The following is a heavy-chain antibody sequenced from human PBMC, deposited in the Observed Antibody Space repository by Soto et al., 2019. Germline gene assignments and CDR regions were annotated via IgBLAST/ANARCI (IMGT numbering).Heavy chain of an antibody. CDR2: IYYSGST. J-gene: IGHJ4*02. CDR1: GGSISSGDYY. V-gene: IGHV4-30-4*01. D-gene: IGHD6-13*01. Sequence: QVQLQESGPGLVKPSQTLSLTCTVSGGSISSGDYYWSWIRQPPGKGLEWIGYIYYSGSTYYNPSLKSRVTISVDTSTNPFSLKLSSVTAADTAVYYCARVGIAAAGGYYFDYWGQGTLVTVSS. CDR3: ARVGIAAAGGYYFDY.